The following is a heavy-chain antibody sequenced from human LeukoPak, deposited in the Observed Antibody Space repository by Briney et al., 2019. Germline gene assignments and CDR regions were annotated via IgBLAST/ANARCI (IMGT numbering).Heavy chain of an antibody. CDR3: ARDRAFGRRLLPSTASDN. CDR1: GYTSSLSG. V-gene: IGHV1-18*01. Sequence: ASVKVSCKASGYTSSLSGISWVRQAPGEGLEWIGWITGYDGKTEYAQKVQDRVTMTADTYTNTVYLDLRSLRPDDTAMYYCARDRAFGRRLLPSTASDNWGQGTLVTVSS. D-gene: IGHD3-22*01. CDR2: ITGYDGKT. J-gene: IGHJ4*02.